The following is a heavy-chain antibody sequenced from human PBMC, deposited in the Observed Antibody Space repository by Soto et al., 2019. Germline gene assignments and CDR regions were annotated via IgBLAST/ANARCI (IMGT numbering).Heavy chain of an antibody. V-gene: IGHV3-23*01. D-gene: IGHD2-2*01. CDR2: ISGSGGST. J-gene: IGHJ4*02. CDR3: AKDKGRTVVPAAMCDY. CDR1: GFTFSSYA. Sequence: EVQLLESGGGLVQPGGSLRLSCAASGFTFSSYAMSWVRQAPGKGLEWVSAISGSGGSTYYADSVKGRFTISRDNSKNTLYLQMNSLGAEDTAVYYCAKDKGRTVVPAAMCDYWGQGTLVTVSS.